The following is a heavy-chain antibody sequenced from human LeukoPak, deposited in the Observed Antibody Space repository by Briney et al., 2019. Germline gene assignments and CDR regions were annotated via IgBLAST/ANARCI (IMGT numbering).Heavy chain of an antibody. D-gene: IGHD5-18*01. Sequence: GASVKVSCKASGYTLTSYYMHWVRQAPGQGLEWMGIINPSGGSTSYAQKFQGRVTMTRDTSTSTVYMELSSLRSEDTAVYYCARALTEGYSYGSQDYYYYGMDVWGQGTTVTVSS. CDR3: ARALTEGYSYGSQDYYYYGMDV. J-gene: IGHJ6*02. V-gene: IGHV1-46*01. CDR2: INPSGGST. CDR1: GYTLTSYY.